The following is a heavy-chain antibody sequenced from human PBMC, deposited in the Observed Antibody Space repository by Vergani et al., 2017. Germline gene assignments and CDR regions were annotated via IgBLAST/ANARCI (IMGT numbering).Heavy chain of an antibody. CDR3: ACQRGYSGYQYY. Sequence: QVQLQESGPGLVKPSQTLSLTCTVSGGSISSGSYYWSWNRQPAGKGLEWIGRIYTSGSTNYNPSLKSRVTISVDTSKNQFSLKLSSVTAADTAVYYCACQRGYSGYQYYWGQGTLVTVSS. V-gene: IGHV4-61*02. CDR2: IYTSGST. CDR1: GGSISSGSYY. J-gene: IGHJ4*02. D-gene: IGHD5-12*01.